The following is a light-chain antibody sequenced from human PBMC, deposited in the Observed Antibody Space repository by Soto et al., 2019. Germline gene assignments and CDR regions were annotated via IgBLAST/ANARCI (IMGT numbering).Light chain of an antibody. V-gene: IGKV3-20*01. CDR1: QSVSSNY. Sequence: EIVLTQSPGTLSLSPGERATLSCRASQSVSSNYLAWYQQKPGQAPRPLIFGTSNRATGIPDRFSGSGSGTDFTLTISRLEPEDFAVYYCQHYGSSPSVVTFGPGTKVDI. CDR3: QHYGSSPSVVT. J-gene: IGKJ3*01. CDR2: GTS.